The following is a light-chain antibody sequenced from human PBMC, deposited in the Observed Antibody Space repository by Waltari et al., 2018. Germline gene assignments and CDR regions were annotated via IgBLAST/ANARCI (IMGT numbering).Light chain of an antibody. Sequence: QSALTQPASVSGSPGQSTSISCTGTSRDVCAYNYLSWYQQHPGKAPNLMIYEVSKRTAGFSDRFSGSKSGNTASLTISGLQAEDEADYYCSSYTSSSTWVFGGGTKLTVL. V-gene: IGLV2-14*01. CDR1: SRDVCAYNY. CDR3: SSYTSSSTWV. J-gene: IGLJ3*02. CDR2: EVS.